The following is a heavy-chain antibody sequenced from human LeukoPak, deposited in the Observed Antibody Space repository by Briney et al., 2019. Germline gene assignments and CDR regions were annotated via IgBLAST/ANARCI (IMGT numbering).Heavy chain of an antibody. V-gene: IGHV4-61*02. CDR1: GGSISSGSYY. CDR2: IYSGGST. J-gene: IGHJ6*03. Sequence: SETLSLTCTVSGGSISSGSYYWSWIRQPAGKGLEWIGRIYSGGSTNYNSSLKSRVTISVDTSKNQFSLKLSSVTAADTAVYYCFNSWYYYMNVWGRGTTVTVSS. D-gene: IGHD4-11*01. CDR3: FNSWYYYMNV.